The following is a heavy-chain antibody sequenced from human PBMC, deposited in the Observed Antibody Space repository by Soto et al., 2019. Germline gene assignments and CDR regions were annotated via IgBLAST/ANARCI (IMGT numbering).Heavy chain of an antibody. Sequence: SETLSLTCTVSGGSISSYYWSWIRQPPGKGLEWVGYMYYSGSSNYNPALKSRVTISVDTSKHQFSLKLSSVTAADTAVYYCARSPYYSHFDYWGQGTLVTVSS. CDR2: MYYSGSS. CDR1: GGSISSYY. D-gene: IGHD4-4*01. V-gene: IGHV4-59*01. J-gene: IGHJ4*02. CDR3: ARSPYYSHFDY.